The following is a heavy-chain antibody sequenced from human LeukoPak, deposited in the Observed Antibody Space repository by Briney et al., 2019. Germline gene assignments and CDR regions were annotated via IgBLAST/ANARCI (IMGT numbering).Heavy chain of an antibody. V-gene: IGHV3-23*01. CDR1: GFTFSSYE. J-gene: IGHJ4*02. CDR2: ISGSGGST. Sequence: GGSLRLSCAASGFTFSSYEMNWVRQAPGKGLEWVSAISGSGGSTYYADSVKGRFTISRDNSKNTLYLQMNSLRAEDTAVYYCAPGSAYCGGDCLTHFDYWGQGTLVTVSS. CDR3: APGSAYCGGDCLTHFDY. D-gene: IGHD2-21*02.